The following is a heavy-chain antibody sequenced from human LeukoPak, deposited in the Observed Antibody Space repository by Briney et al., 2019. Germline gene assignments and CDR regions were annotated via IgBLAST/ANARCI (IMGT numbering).Heavy chain of an antibody. D-gene: IGHD1-7*01. CDR3: AIYGITGTPN. J-gene: IGHJ4*02. CDR1: GGSISSGTYY. Sequence: TLSLTCTVSGGSISSGTYYWSWIRQPAGKGLEWVGHIYTSGTTNYNPSLKSRVTMSVDTSKNQFSLMLSSVTAADTAVYYCAIYGITGTPNWGQGTLVTVSS. CDR2: IYTSGTT. V-gene: IGHV4-61*09.